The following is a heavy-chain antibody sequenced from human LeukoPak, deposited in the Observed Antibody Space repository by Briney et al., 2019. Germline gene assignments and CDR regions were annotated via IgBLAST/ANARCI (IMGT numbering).Heavy chain of an antibody. CDR2: ISSDNSYI. CDR3: AREYPPRYYYDSSGYLDY. J-gene: IGHJ4*02. V-gene: IGHV3-21*01. D-gene: IGHD3-22*01. Sequence: PGGSLRLSCAASGFSFSRYSMNWVRQAPGKGLEWVSLISSDNSYIYYADSVRGRFTISRDNAKNSLYLQMSSLRVEDTAVYYCAREYPPRYYYDSSGYLDYWGQGTLVTVSS. CDR1: GFSFSRYS.